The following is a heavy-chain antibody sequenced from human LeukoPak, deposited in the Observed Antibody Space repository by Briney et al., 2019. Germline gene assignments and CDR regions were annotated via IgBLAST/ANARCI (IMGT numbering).Heavy chain of an antibody. J-gene: IGHJ6*03. CDR2: ISSSSSYI. Sequence: PGGSLRLSCAASRFTFSSYSMNWVRQAPGKGLEWVSSISSSSSYIYYADSVKGRFTISRDNAKNSLYLQMNSLRAEDTAVYYCARVPVVAATHYMDVWGKGTTVTVSS. D-gene: IGHD2-15*01. CDR1: RFTFSSYS. V-gene: IGHV3-21*01. CDR3: ARVPVVAATHYMDV.